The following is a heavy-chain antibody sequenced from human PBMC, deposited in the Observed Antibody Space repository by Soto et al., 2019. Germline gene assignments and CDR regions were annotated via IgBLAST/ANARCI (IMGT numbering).Heavy chain of an antibody. J-gene: IGHJ4*02. Sequence: QVRLQESGPGLVKPSGTLSLTCLVSGGSMSSPNWWSWVRQAPGKGLEWIAEMHHSGATNYNPSLKRRVITSIDKSKNQFSLSLSSGTAADTAVYYCATGSLYYYGSGGMWDSWGRGALVTVSS. V-gene: IGHV4-4*02. D-gene: IGHD3-10*01. CDR2: MHHSGAT. CDR1: GGSMSSPNW. CDR3: ATGSLYYYGSGGMWDS.